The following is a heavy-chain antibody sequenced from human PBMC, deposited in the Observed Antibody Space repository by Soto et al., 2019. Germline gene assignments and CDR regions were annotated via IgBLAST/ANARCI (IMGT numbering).Heavy chain of an antibody. D-gene: IGHD5-12*01. CDR1: GYTFFTYD. J-gene: IGHJ5*02. Sequence: QVHLVQSGVEVKTPGASVKVSCQASGYTFFTYDISWVRQAPGQGLEWMGWISTYSGDTKYAQKFQGRVTMTTATSTTTAYLELRSLRSDDTAVYYCARQHGPTTSENGFDPWGQGTLVTVTS. V-gene: IGHV1-18*01. CDR2: ISTYSGDT. CDR3: ARQHGPTTSENGFDP.